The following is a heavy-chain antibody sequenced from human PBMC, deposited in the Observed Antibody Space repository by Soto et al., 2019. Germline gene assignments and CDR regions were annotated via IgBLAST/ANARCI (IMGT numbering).Heavy chain of an antibody. J-gene: IGHJ4*02. D-gene: IGHD3-10*01. CDR1: GYTFTSYG. Sequence: QVQLVQSGAEVKKPGASVKVSCKASGYTFTSYGISWVRQAPGQGLEWMGWISVYNGNTNYAQKLQDRVTMTTDTSTSTAYLDLRSLRSDATAVYSCARDTSRGEYDYWGQGTLVTVSS. CDR2: ISVYNGNT. CDR3: ARDTSRGEYDY. V-gene: IGHV1-18*01.